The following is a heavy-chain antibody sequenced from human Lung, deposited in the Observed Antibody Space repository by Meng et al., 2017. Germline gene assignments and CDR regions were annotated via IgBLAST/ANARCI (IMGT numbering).Heavy chain of an antibody. Sequence: QGQLQQWGAGLLKPSETLSLTGVVSGGSFRDYYWSWIRQPPGKGLEWIGEINHSGSTNYNPSLESRATISVDTSQNNLSLKLSSVTAADSAVYYCARGPTTMAHDFDYWGQGTLVTVSS. CDR3: ARGPTTMAHDFDY. V-gene: IGHV4-34*01. D-gene: IGHD4-11*01. CDR1: GGSFRDYY. CDR2: INHSGST. J-gene: IGHJ4*02.